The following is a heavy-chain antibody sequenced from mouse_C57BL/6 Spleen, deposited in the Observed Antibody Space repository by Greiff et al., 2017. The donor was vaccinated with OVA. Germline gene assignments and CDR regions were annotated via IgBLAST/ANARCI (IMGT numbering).Heavy chain of an antibody. CDR1: GYTLTSYW. Sequence: QVQLQQPGAELVKPGASVKLSSKASGYTLTSYWMHWVKQRPGRGLEWIGRIDPNSGGTKYNEKFKSMPRLTVDKPSSTAYMQRSSLTAEDSAVYYYARSSDYDWYFDVWGTGTTVTVSS. V-gene: IGHV1-62-3*01. CDR3: ARSSDYDWYFDV. D-gene: IGHD2-4*01. J-gene: IGHJ1*03. CDR2: IDPNSGGT.